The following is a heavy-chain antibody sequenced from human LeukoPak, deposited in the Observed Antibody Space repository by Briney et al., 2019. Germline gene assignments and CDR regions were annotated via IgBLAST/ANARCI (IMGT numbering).Heavy chain of an antibody. CDR3: ARVGMWSGELHNWFDP. CDR1: GYTYSTSA. D-gene: IGHD3-10*01. CDR2: INSFRGNT. J-gene: IGHJ5*02. Sequence: ASAKVSCKASGYTYSTSAITWVRQAPGQGLEWMGWINSFRGNTHYAQKFQGRVTMTTDTSTTTAYMELRSLRTDDTAVYYCARVGMWSGELHNWFDPWGQGTLVTVSS. V-gene: IGHV1-18*01.